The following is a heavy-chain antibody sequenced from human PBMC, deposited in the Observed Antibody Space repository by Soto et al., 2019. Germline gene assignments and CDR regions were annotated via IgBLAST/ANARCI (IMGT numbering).Heavy chain of an antibody. CDR1: GGSISSGGYS. Sequence: SETLSLTXAVSGGSISSGGYSWSWTRQPPGKGLEWIGYIYYSGSTKYNPSLKSRVTISVDTSKNQFSLKLSSVTAADTAVYYCARDRLANWFDPWGQGTLVTVSS. D-gene: IGHD3-9*01. V-gene: IGHV4-61*08. CDR2: IYYSGST. J-gene: IGHJ5*02. CDR3: ARDRLANWFDP.